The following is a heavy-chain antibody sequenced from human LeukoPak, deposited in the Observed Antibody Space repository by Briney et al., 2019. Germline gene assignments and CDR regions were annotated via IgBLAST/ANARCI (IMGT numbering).Heavy chain of an antibody. CDR2: IIPIFGTA. D-gene: IGHD3-3*01. CDR3: ATIFGVVDTVDY. J-gene: IGHJ4*02. Sequence: SVKVSCKASGGTFSSYAISWVRQAPGRGLEWMGGIIPIFGTANYAQKFQGRVTITADESTSTAYMEQSSLRSEDTAVYYCATIFGVVDTVDYWGQGTLVTVSS. CDR1: GGTFSSYA. V-gene: IGHV1-69*13.